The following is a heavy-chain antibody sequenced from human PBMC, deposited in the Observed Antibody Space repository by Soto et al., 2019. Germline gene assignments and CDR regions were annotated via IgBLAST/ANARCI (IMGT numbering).Heavy chain of an antibody. V-gene: IGHV4-59*01. CDR2: IYYSGST. D-gene: IGHD3-10*01. CDR3: ARALRGSGSTRYYFDY. Sequence: PSETLSLTCTVSGGSISSYYWSWIRQPPGKGLEWIGYIYYSGSTNYNPSLKSRVTISVDTSKNQFSLKLSSVTAADTAVYYCARALRGSGSTRYYFDYWGQGTLVTVSX. CDR1: GGSISSYY. J-gene: IGHJ4*02.